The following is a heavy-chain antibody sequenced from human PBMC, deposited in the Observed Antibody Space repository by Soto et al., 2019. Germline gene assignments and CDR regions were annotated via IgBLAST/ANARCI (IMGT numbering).Heavy chain of an antibody. CDR2: MFASGSS. Sequence: SETLSLTCAVSGDSISSPNWWSWYRQPPGKGLELIGEMFASGSSNYNPSLNGRVTISLDTSKNHFSLKLTSLAAADTAIYYCAREGFDPRPDYWGQGIPVTVSS. CDR1: GDSISSPNW. CDR3: AREGFDPRPDY. V-gene: IGHV4-4*02. J-gene: IGHJ4*02.